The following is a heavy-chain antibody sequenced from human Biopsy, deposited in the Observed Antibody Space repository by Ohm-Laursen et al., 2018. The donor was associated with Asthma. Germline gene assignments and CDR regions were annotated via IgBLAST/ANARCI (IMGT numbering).Heavy chain of an antibody. CDR2: IKTNRRGA. V-gene: IGHV3-23*01. CDR3: VKDTYEDDYGYYTFDV. CDR1: GFTFGNFA. Sequence: SLRLSCAASGFTFGNFAMSWARQAPGKGLEWVSTIKTNRRGADYADPAKGRFTISRDDSKNTLYLQMSSLRAEDTAVYYCVKDTYEDDYGYYTFDVWGQGTMVTVSS. J-gene: IGHJ3*01. D-gene: IGHD3-22*01.